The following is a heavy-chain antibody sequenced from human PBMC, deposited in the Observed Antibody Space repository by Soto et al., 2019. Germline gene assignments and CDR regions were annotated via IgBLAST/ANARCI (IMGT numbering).Heavy chain of an antibody. CDR2: INHSGST. V-gene: IGHV4-34*01. D-gene: IGHD3-16*01. J-gene: IGHJ4*02. Sequence: QVQLQQWGAGLLKPSETLSLTCAVYGGSFSGYYWSWIRHPPWKGLEWIEEINHSGSTNYNPSLKSRVTISVDTSKNQFSLKLSSVTAADTAVYYCARGVYIWGSYRYYFDYWGQGTLATVSS. CDR3: ARGVYIWGSYRYYFDY. CDR1: GGSFSGYY.